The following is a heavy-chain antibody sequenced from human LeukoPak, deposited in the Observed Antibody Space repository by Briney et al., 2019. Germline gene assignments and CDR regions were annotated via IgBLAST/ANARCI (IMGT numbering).Heavy chain of an antibody. J-gene: IGHJ6*02. CDR2: ISSRGTTI. CDR3: VRADNDGYGMDV. D-gene: IGHD1-1*01. V-gene: IGHV3-48*02. CDR1: RFTVSSNY. Sequence: GGSLRLSCAASRFTVSSNYMNWVRQAPGKGLEWFSQISSRGTTIYYADSVKGRFTVSRDNAKNSLYLQMDSLRDEDTAVYYYVRADNDGYGMDVWGQGTTVTVSS.